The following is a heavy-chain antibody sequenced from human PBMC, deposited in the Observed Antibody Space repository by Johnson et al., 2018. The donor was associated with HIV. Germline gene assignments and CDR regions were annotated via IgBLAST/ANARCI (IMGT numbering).Heavy chain of an antibody. Sequence: VQLVESGGGVVQPGRSLRLSCRTFGFTFSYHGMHWVRQAPGKGLEWVAFIRFDGSDEYYSNSVKGRFTISRDNSKNTLYLQMNSLRPEDTAVYYCALNWGAEGAFDIWGQGTMVTVSS. D-gene: IGHD7-27*01. V-gene: IGHV3-30*02. J-gene: IGHJ3*02. CDR3: ALNWGAEGAFDI. CDR2: IRFDGSDE. CDR1: GFTFSYHG.